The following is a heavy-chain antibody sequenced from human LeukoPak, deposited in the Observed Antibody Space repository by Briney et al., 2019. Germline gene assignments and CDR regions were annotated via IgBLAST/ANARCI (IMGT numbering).Heavy chain of an antibody. CDR1: GGSFSGYY. V-gene: IGHV4-34*01. D-gene: IGHD3-10*01. CDR3: ALSDGSGSYYKF. CDR2: INHSGAT. J-gene: IGHJ4*02. Sequence: SETLSLTCAVYGGSFSGYYWSWIRQSPGKGLEWIGEINHSGATNYNPSLKSRVTISVDTSKNQFSLNLTSVTAADTAVYYCALSDGSGSYYKFWGQGTLVTVSS.